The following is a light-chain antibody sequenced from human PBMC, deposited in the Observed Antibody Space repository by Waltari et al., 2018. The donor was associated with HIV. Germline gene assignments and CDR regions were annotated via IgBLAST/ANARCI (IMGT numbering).Light chain of an antibody. V-gene: IGLV1-47*01. CDR2: RNN. J-gene: IGLJ2*01. Sequence: QSVLTQPPSASGTPGQSVTISCSGTSSNIGTNYVYWYQQFPGPAPKLLIYRNNQRPSGVPARVSGSKSGTSASLDISGLRSDDEAEYYWAAWDDTLTVVFGGGTKLTVL. CDR3: AAWDDTLTVV. CDR1: SSNIGTNY.